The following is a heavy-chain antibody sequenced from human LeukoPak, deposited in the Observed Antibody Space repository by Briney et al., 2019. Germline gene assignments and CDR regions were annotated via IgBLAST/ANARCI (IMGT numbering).Heavy chain of an antibody. V-gene: IGHV4-59*01. CDR2: IYYSGST. CDR1: GGSISSYY. Sequence: SETLSLTCTVSGGSISSYYWSWIRQPPGKGLEWIGYIYYSGSTNYNPSLKSRVTISVDTSKNQFSLKLSSVTAADTAVYYCARGESYYDSSGYYYYFDYWGQGTLVTVSS. J-gene: IGHJ4*02. CDR3: ARGESYYDSSGYYYYFDY. D-gene: IGHD3-22*01.